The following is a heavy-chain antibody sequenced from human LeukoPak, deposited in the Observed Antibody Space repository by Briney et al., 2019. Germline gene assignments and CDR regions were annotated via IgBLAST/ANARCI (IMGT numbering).Heavy chain of an antibody. Sequence: ASVKVSCTASGYTFTAYYMHWVRQAPGQGLEWMGWINPNSGGTNYAQKFQGRVTMTRDMSTSTVYMELSSLRSEDTAVYYCAREANGYYYMDVWGKGTTVTVSS. D-gene: IGHD4/OR15-4a*01. J-gene: IGHJ6*03. V-gene: IGHV1-2*02. CDR2: INPNSGGT. CDR3: AREANGYYYMDV. CDR1: GYTFTAYY.